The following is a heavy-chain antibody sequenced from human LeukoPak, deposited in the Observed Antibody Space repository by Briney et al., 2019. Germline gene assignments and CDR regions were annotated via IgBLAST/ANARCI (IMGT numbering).Heavy chain of an antibody. J-gene: IGHJ6*03. CDR3: ARFLAGTRHFHFYYYMDV. Sequence: SETLSLTCTVSGGSISSYYWSWIRQPPGKGLEWIGYIYYSGSTNYKPSLKSRVTISVDTSKNQFSLKLNSVTAADTAVYYCARFLAGTRHFHFYYYMDVWGKGTTVTISS. D-gene: IGHD3-9*01. CDR2: IYYSGST. CDR1: GGSISSYY. V-gene: IGHV4-59*01.